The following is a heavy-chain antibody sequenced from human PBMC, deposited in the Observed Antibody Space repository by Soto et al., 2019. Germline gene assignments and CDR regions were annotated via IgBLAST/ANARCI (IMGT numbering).Heavy chain of an antibody. Sequence: QVQLVQSGVEVKKPGSSVKVSCKAAGGSFSIYTVFWVRQAPGQGLEWMGRIIPMFDIANYAQNFQGRVTFKADKFTDTVYMELLNLESDETALYYCTLGSGSVEVFDIGARGHWSPSLQ. J-gene: IGHJ3*02. CDR2: IIPMFDIA. D-gene: IGHD3-10*01. CDR3: TLGSGSVEVFDI. V-gene: IGHV1-69*02. CDR1: GGSFSIYT.